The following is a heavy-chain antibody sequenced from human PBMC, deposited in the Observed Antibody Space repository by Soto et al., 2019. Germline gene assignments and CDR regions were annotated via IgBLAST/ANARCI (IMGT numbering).Heavy chain of an antibody. CDR3: ARTDRDFYGLDV. J-gene: IGHJ6*04. Sequence: EVQLVESGGGLVQPGGSLRLSCEASGFTFRNYDMHWVRQGTGKGLEWVSGISAAGDPDYADSVEGRFTISRENAQNSFFLQMNSLRFGDTAVYYCARTDRDFYGLDVWGKGTTVSVSS. CDR2: ISAAGDP. CDR1: GFTFRNYD. V-gene: IGHV3-13*05.